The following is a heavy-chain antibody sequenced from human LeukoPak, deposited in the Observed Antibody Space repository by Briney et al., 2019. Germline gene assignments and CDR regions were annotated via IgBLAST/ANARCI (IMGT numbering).Heavy chain of an antibody. V-gene: IGHV1-69*04. Sequence: ASVKVSCKASGGTFSSYAISWVRQAPGQGLEWMGRIIPILGIANYAQKFQGRVTITTDESTSTAYMELSSLRSEDTAVYYCARDSHIYCSSTSCYMFSNDAFDIWGQGTMVTVSS. J-gene: IGHJ3*02. D-gene: IGHD2-2*02. CDR1: GGTFSSYA. CDR3: ARDSHIYCSSTSCYMFSNDAFDI. CDR2: IIPILGIA.